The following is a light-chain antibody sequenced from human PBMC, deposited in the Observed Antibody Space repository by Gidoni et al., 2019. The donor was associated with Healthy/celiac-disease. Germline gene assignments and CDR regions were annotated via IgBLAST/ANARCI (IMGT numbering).Light chain of an antibody. CDR1: QDISNY. CDR2: DAS. Sequence: DIQMTQSPSSLSASVGDRVTITCQASQDISNYLNWYQQKPGKDPKLLIYDASNLETGVPSRFSGMGSGTDFTFTISSLQPEDIATYYCQQYDNLLTFGGGTKVEIK. J-gene: IGKJ4*01. CDR3: QQYDNLLT. V-gene: IGKV1-33*01.